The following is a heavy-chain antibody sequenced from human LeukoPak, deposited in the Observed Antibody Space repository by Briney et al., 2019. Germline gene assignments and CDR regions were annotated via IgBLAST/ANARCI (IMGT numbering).Heavy chain of an antibody. CDR2: INPNSGDT. CDR1: GYTFTGYY. Sequence: ASVKVSCKASGYTFTGYYVHWVRQAPGQGLEWMGRINPNSGDTNYAQKFQGRVTMTRDTSISAAYMELSRLRSDDTAVYYCARDYCGGDCFPDYWGQGTLVTVSS. J-gene: IGHJ4*02. CDR3: ARDYCGGDCFPDY. V-gene: IGHV1-2*06. D-gene: IGHD2-21*02.